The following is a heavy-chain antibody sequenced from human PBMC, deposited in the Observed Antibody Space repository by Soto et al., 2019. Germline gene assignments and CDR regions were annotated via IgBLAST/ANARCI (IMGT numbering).Heavy chain of an antibody. V-gene: IGHV3-11*01. Sequence: QVQLVESGGGLVKPGGSLRLSCAGSGFTFSDYYMSWIRQAPGKGLEWDSYISSSGSTIYYADSVKGRFTISRDNAKNSLYLQMNSLRAEDTAVYYCARVVGGYCSSTSCSPGWFDPWGQGTLVTVSS. D-gene: IGHD2-2*01. J-gene: IGHJ5*02. CDR3: ARVVGGYCSSTSCSPGWFDP. CDR2: ISSSGSTI. CDR1: GFTFSDYY.